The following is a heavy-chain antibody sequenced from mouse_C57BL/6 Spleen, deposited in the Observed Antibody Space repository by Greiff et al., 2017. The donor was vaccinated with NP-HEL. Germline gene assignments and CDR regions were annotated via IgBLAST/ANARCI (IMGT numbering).Heavy chain of an antibody. CDR2: IYPGDGDT. Sequence: QVQLQQSGAELVKPGASVKISCKASGYAFSSYWMNWVKQRPGKGLEWIGQIYPGDGDTNYNGKLKGKATLTADKSSSTAYMQLSSLTAEDSEVYCCSRCGTYEVHYAMAYWGQGTSVTVSS. J-gene: IGHJ4*01. CDR3: SRCGTYEVHYAMAY. CDR1: GYAFSSYW. D-gene: IGHD1-1*02. V-gene: IGHV1-80*01.